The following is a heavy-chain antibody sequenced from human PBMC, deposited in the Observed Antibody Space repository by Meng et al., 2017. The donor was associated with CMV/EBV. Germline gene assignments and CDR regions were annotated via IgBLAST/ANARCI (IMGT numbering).Heavy chain of an antibody. CDR2: IYYSGST. CDR3: ARLAAISYLSLGWFDP. V-gene: IGHV4-59*01. J-gene: IGHJ5*02. Sequence: GSLRLSCTVSGGSISSYYWSWIRQPPGNGLEWIGYIYYSGSTNYDPSLKSRVTISVDTSKNQFSLKLSSVTAADTAVYYCARLAAISYLSLGWFDPWGQGTLVTVSS. CDR1: GGSISSYY. D-gene: IGHD2-2*02.